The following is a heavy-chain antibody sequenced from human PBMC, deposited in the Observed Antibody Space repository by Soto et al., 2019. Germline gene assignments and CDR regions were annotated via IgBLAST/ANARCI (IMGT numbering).Heavy chain of an antibody. CDR1: GYSFTDYY. Sequence: QVHPVQSGAEVKKPGASVKVSCKASGYSFTDYYMHWVRQAPGQGLEWMGWINTKTGGTNYAQRVQGRVTMTGDTSINTAYMELSRLRSDDTAVYYCARVGPTGWFDPCGQGTVVTVSS. CDR3: ARVGPTGWFDP. CDR2: INTKTGGT. J-gene: IGHJ5*02. V-gene: IGHV1-2*02.